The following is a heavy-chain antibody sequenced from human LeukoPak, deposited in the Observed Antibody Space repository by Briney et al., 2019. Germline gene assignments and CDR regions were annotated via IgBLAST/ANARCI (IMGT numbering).Heavy chain of an antibody. CDR3: AKDASGSYSLSLLSDY. V-gene: IGHV3-23*01. CDR2: ISGSGGST. CDR1: GFTFSSYA. J-gene: IGHJ4*02. D-gene: IGHD1-26*01. Sequence: TGGSLRLSCAASGFTFSSYAMSWVRQAPGKGLEWVSAISGSGGSTYYADSVKGRFTISRDNSKNTLYLQMNSLRAEDTAVYYCAKDASGSYSLSLLSDYWGQGTLVTVSS.